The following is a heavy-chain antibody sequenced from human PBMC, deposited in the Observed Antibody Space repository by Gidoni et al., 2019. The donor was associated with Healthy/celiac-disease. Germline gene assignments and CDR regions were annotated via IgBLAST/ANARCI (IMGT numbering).Heavy chain of an antibody. CDR3: GLTGYYGGEVRFDY. J-gene: IGHJ4*02. V-gene: IGHV3-21*01. Sequence: EVQLVESGGGRVKPGGSLRLSCAASAFTFSSYSMNWVRQAPGKGLEWFSSISSSSSYIYYADAMKGRFTISRDNARNSLYLQMNSLRAEDTAVYYCGLTGYYGGEVRFDYWGQGTLVTVSS. CDR2: ISSSSSYI. D-gene: IGHD3-9*01. CDR1: AFTFSSYS.